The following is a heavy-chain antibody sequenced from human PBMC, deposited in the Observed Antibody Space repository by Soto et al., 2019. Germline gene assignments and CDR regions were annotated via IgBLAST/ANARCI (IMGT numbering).Heavy chain of an antibody. D-gene: IGHD2-21*01. CDR1: GFTFSSYA. CDR3: AKVRFCGGDCYSYGMDV. J-gene: IGHJ6*02. CDR2: ISGSGGST. Sequence: PGGSLRLSCAASGFTFSSYAMSWVRQAPGKGLEWVSAISGSGGSTYYADSVKGRFTISRDNSKNTLYLQMNSLSAEDTAVYYCAKVRFCGGDCYSYGMDVWGQGTTVTVSS. V-gene: IGHV3-23*01.